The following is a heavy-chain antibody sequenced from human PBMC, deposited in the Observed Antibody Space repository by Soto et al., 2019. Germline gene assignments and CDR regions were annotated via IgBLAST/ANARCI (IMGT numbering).Heavy chain of an antibody. CDR1: GGSISSGGYY. CDR3: ARNPDPYSYGPTCFDY. V-gene: IGHV4-31*03. CDR2: IYYSGST. D-gene: IGHD5-18*01. J-gene: IGHJ4*02. Sequence: QVQLQESGPGLVKPSQTLSLTCTVSGGSISSGGYYWSWIRQHPGKGLEWIGYIYYSGSTYYNPSLKRRVTISVDTSKNQFSLKLSSVTAADTAVYYCARNPDPYSYGPTCFDYWGQGTLVTVSS.